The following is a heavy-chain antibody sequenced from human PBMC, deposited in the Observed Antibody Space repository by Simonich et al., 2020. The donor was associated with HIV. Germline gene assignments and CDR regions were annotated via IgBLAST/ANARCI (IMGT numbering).Heavy chain of an antibody. CDR2: INHCGST. J-gene: IGHJ4*02. D-gene: IGHD2-2*01. V-gene: IGHV4-34*01. Sequence: QLQLQQWGAGLLKPSETLSLTCAVYGGSFSGYYWSWLRQRPGKGLEWLGEINHCGSTNYHPSLKSRVTISVDTSKNQFSLKLSSVTAADTAVYYCERGFYQRLYYFDYWGQGTLVTVSS. CDR3: ERGFYQRLYYFDY. CDR1: GGSFSGYY.